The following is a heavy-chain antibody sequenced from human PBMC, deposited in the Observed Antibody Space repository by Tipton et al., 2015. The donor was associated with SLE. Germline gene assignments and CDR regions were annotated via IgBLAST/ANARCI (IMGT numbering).Heavy chain of an antibody. CDR1: GVSIITDFS. CDR3: AREYSGTYYFYGLDV. Sequence: TLSLTCTVSGVSIITDFSWGWVSQLPGEGLEWIGSLSHSGSTYYNPSLKSRVTISLDASKNQFSLNLRSVTAADTAVYFCAREYSGTYYFYGLDVWGHGTTVTVS. CDR2: LSHSGST. J-gene: IGHJ6*02. D-gene: IGHD5-12*01. V-gene: IGHV4-38-2*02.